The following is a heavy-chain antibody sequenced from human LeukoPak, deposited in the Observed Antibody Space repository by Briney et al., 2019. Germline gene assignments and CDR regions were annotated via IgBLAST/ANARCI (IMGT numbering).Heavy chain of an antibody. D-gene: IGHD6-19*01. CDR2: IYYSGST. Sequence: PSETLSLTCTVSGGSISSSSYYWGWIRQPPRKGLEWIGSIYYSGSTYYNPSLKSRVTISVDTSKNQFSLRLSSVTAADTAVYYCARRPYTSGWYYYFDYWGQGTLVTVSS. CDR3: ARRPYTSGWYYYFDY. J-gene: IGHJ4*02. V-gene: IGHV4-39*01. CDR1: GGSISSSSYY.